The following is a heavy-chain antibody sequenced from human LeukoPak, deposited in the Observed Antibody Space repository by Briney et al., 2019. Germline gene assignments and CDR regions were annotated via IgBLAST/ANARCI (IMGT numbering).Heavy chain of an antibody. CDR1: GYIFTSYG. CDR2: ISTNRGDT. Sequence: ASVKVSCKASGYIFTSYGISWVRQAPGQGLEWMGWISTNRGDTKFPQKFQGRVTMASDTSARTAYMELRNLRSDDTAVYYCARDRRGAAGLRVYYYYGMDVWGQGTTVTVS. CDR3: ARDRRGAAGLRVYYYYGMDV. V-gene: IGHV1-18*01. J-gene: IGHJ6*02. D-gene: IGHD6-13*01.